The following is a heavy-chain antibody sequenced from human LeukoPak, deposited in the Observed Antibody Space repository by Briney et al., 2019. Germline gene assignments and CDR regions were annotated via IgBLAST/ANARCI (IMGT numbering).Heavy chain of an antibody. D-gene: IGHD6-6*01. Sequence: GESLKTPCTGYGHGLSDSWIGWVRQVPGKGLEWMGVIYPSDSRTRYSPSFRGQVTISVDKSISTAYLQWGSLKASDTAMYYCASRKFSSTCSDPWGQGTLVTVSP. J-gene: IGHJ5*02. CDR2: IYPSDSRT. CDR3: ASRKFSSTCSDP. CDR1: GHGLSDSW. V-gene: IGHV5-51*01.